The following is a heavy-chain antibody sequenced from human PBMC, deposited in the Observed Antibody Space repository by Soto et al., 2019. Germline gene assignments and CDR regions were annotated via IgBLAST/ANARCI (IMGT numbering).Heavy chain of an antibody. CDR3: ARDHVIEYSSSFFYYFDY. Sequence: ASLKVSCNSSGGTFSSYTIICVRQSPGQGLEWMGRIIPILGIANYAQKFQGRVTITADKSTSTAYMELSSLRSEDTAVYYCARDHVIEYSSSFFYYFDYWGQGTLVTVSS. CDR1: GGTFSSYT. V-gene: IGHV1-69*04. CDR2: IIPILGIA. J-gene: IGHJ4*02. D-gene: IGHD6-6*01.